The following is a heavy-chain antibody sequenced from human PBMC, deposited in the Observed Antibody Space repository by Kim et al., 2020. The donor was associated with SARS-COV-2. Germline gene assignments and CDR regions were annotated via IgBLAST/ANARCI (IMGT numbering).Heavy chain of an antibody. V-gene: IGHV3-11*01. Sequence: GGSLRLSCAASGFTFSDYYMSWIRQAPGKGLEWVSYISSSGSTIYYADSVKGRFTISRDNAKNSLYLQMNSLRAEDTAVYYCARAGGDCYSCFWYFDLWGRGTLVTVSS. J-gene: IGHJ2*01. CDR1: GFTFSDYY. CDR3: ARAGGDCYSCFWYFDL. D-gene: IGHD2-21*02. CDR2: ISSSGSTI.